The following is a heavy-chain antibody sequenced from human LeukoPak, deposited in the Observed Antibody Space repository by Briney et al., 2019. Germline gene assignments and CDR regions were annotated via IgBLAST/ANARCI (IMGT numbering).Heavy chain of an antibody. CDR2: INPNSGGT. CDR1: GYTFTSYY. V-gene: IGHV1-2*02. Sequence: ASVKVSCKASGYTFTSYYMHWVRQAPGQGLEWMGWINPNSGGTNYAQKFQGRVTMTRDTSISTAYMELSRLRSDDTAVYYCARVYYYYYYYMDVWGKGTTVTVSS. J-gene: IGHJ6*03. CDR3: ARVYYYYYYYMDV.